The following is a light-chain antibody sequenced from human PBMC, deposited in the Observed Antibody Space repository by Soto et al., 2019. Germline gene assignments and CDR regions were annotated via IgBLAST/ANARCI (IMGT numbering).Light chain of an antibody. V-gene: IGKV3-11*01. CDR2: DAS. CDR1: HNVTSY. Sequence: EIVLTQSPATLSLSPGERATLSCRASHNVTSYLAWYQQKPGQAPRLLIYDASNRATGIPARFSGSGSGTDFTLTISSLEPEDFAVYYCQQRSNWPPYTFGQGTKLEIK. CDR3: QQRSNWPPYT. J-gene: IGKJ2*01.